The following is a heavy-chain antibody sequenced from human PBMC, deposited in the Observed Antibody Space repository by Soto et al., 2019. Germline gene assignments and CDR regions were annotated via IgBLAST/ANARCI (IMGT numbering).Heavy chain of an antibody. Sequence: ASVKVSCKASGYNFAGSGFIWVRQAPGQGLEWMGWISANSGDTNYAQNLQGRVTMTTDTSTSTAYMELRSLTSDETAVYYCARAGASNWNYVSSSSWGQGTLVTV. V-gene: IGHV1-18*04. CDR3: ARAGASNWNYVSSSS. D-gene: IGHD1-7*01. CDR1: GYNFAGSG. J-gene: IGHJ4*02. CDR2: ISANSGDT.